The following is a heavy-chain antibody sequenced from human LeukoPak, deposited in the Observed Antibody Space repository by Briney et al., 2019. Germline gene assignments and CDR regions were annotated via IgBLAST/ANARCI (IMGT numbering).Heavy chain of an antibody. CDR2: IRSSSSYI. V-gene: IGHV3-21*06. Sequence: GGSLRLSCSASGFTFISYSLNWVRPAPGKGLELVSSIRSSSSYIYYADSVKGRFTISRDKAKSSLYLQMNSLRGEDTAVYYCARTDWDTAMIDYWGQGTLVTVSS. J-gene: IGHJ4*02. CDR3: ARTDWDTAMIDY. D-gene: IGHD5-18*01. CDR1: GFTFISYS.